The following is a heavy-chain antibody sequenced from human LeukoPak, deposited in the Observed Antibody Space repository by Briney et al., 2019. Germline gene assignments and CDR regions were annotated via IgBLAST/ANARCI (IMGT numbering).Heavy chain of an antibody. Sequence: GGSLRLSCTASGFTFSDFGIHWVRQAPGKGLDWVAGISYDGNPKYYPDSVRGRFIISRDNSNNTLYLQLNSLRPDDTAVYYCAKVRGLYGRGFYAMDVWGQGTTVTVAS. CDR1: GFTFSDFG. CDR2: ISYDGNPK. CDR3: AKVRGLYGRGFYAMDV. J-gene: IGHJ6*02. V-gene: IGHV3-30*18. D-gene: IGHD2-8*01.